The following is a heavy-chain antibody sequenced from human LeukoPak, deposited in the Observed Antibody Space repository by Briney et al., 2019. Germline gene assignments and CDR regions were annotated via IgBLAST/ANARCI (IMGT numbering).Heavy chain of an antibody. Sequence: PSETLSLTCSVSGGSISSGNWWSWVRQPPGKGLEWIGEIYHSGSTNYNPSLKSRVTISVDKSKNQFSLKLSSVTAADTAVYYCARAAFRIAVADDAFDIWGQGTMVTVSS. J-gene: IGHJ3*02. D-gene: IGHD6-19*01. V-gene: IGHV4-4*02. CDR2: IYHSGST. CDR1: GGSISSGNW. CDR3: ARAAFRIAVADDAFDI.